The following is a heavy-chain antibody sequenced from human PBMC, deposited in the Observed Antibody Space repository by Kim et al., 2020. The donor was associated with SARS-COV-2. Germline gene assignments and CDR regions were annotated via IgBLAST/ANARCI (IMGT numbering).Heavy chain of an antibody. V-gene: IGHV6-1*01. CDR2: TYYRSKWFN. CDR3: SNRGSGLGGMNV. J-gene: IGHJ6*02. Sequence: SQTLSLTCAISGDSVSSNNAAWNWIRQSLSRGLEWLGRTYYRSKWFNDYALSVKSRITINPDTSKNHFSLQLSSVTPEDTAGYYCSNRGSGLGGMNVWGQGTTVT. CDR1: GDSVSSNNAA.